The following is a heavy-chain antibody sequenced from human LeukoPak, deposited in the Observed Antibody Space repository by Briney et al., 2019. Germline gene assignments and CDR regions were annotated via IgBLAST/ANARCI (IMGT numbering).Heavy chain of an antibody. J-gene: IGHJ4*02. Sequence: SETLSLTCTVSGGSISSSSYYWGWIRQPPGKGLEWIGSIYYSGSTYYNPSLKSRVTISVDTSKNQFSLKLSSVTAADTAVYYCARHNADYDILTGYYMSGDFDYWGQGTLVTVSS. CDR3: ARHNADYDILTGYYMSGDFDY. D-gene: IGHD3-9*01. CDR1: GGSISSSSYY. CDR2: IYYSGST. V-gene: IGHV4-39*01.